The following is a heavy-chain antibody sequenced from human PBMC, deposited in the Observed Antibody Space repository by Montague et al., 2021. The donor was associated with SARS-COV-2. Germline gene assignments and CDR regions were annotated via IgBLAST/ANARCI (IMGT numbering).Heavy chain of an antibody. CDR3: TRDYRSIVGDGLDI. V-gene: IGHV3-48*03. CDR2: ISTSAYTT. Sequence: SLRLSCAASGFTFSNYDMNWARPAPGKGPEWISYISTSAYTTSYAGSVKGRFTISRDNGKNSLYLQMNSLRVEDTAVYYCTRDYRSIVGDGLDIWGQGTKVTVSS. J-gene: IGHJ3*02. D-gene: IGHD3-16*02. CDR1: GFTFSNYD.